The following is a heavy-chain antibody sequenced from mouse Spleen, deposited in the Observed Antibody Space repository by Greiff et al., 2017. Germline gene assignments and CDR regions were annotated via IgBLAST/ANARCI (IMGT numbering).Heavy chain of an antibody. D-gene: IGHD1-2*01. J-gene: IGHJ4*01. V-gene: IGHV14-3*02. Sequence: VQLQQSGAELVKPGASVKLSCTASGFNIKDTYMHWVKQRPEQGLEWIGRIDPANGNTKYDPKFQGKATITADTSSNTAYLQLSSLTSEDTAVYYCAIPLITTATYYAMDYWGQGTSVTVSS. CDR1: GFNIKDTY. CDR2: IDPANGNT. CDR3: AIPLITTATYYAMDY.